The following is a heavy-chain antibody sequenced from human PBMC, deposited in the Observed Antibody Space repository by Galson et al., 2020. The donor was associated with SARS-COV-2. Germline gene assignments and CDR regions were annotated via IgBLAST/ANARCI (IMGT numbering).Heavy chain of an antibody. CDR1: GFTFSSYG. CDR2: IWYDGSNK. CDR3: ARDQVERGWYFDL. J-gene: IGHJ2*01. Sequence: GGSLRLSCAASGFTFSSYGMHWVRQAPGKGLEWVAVIWYDGSNKYYADSVKGRFTISRDNSKNTLYLQMNSLRAEDTAVYYCARDQVERGWYFDLWGRGTLVTVSS. V-gene: IGHV3-33*01.